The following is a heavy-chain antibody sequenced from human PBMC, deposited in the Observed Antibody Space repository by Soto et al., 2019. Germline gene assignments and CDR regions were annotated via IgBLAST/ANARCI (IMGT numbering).Heavy chain of an antibody. CDR3: ARHIRMRPYSLDFDS. J-gene: IGHJ4*02. Sequence: PGESLKISCKGSGYSYSSYWISWVRQKPGRGLEWMGRIDPSDSYADYSPSFQGHVTISSDNSISTAYLQWSTLKASDPAMYYCARHIRMRPYSLDFDSWGQGTLVTVSS. V-gene: IGHV5-10-1*01. CDR1: GYSYSSYW. CDR2: IDPSDSYA. D-gene: IGHD2-15*01.